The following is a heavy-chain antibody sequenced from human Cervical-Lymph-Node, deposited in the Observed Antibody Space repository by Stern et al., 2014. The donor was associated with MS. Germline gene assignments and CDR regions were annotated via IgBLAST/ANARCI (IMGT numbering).Heavy chain of an antibody. V-gene: IGHV3-33*05. CDR3: ARDGPNYDHNGRGDAFDV. CDR2: ISYDGSNK. CDR1: GFPFSGHG. J-gene: IGHJ3*01. D-gene: IGHD3-22*01. Sequence: VQLVQSGGGVVQPGGSLRLSCAASGFPFSGHGLHWVRQAPGKGLEWVALISYDGSNKLYAESVKGRFTISRDSSRNTMFLQMNTFRLEDAAVYYCARDGPNYDHNGRGDAFDVWGQGAMVTVSP.